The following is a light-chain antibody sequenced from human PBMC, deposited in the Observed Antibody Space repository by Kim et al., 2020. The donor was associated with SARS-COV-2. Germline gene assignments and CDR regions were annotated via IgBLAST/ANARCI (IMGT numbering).Light chain of an antibody. Sequence: VLTQSPSVSGAPGQKVIISCTGSSSNIGAGYDVNWYQHLPGTAPKLLIYDNTNRPSGVPDRFSGSKFGTSGSLAITGLQAEDEADYYCQSYDSRLSGYVFGSGTKVTVL. V-gene: IGLV1-40*01. J-gene: IGLJ1*01. CDR2: DNT. CDR1: SSNIGAGYD. CDR3: QSYDSRLSGYV.